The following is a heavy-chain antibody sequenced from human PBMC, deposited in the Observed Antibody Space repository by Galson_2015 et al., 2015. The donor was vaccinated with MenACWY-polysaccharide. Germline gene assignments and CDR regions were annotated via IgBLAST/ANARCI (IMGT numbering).Heavy chain of an antibody. D-gene: IGHD2-15*01. CDR3: ARDSGGYCSGGSCWGHLDY. Sequence: SVKVSCKASGYTFTGYYMHWVRQAPGQGLEWMGRINPNSGGTNYAQKFQGRVTMTRDTSISTAYMELSRLRSDDTAVYYCARDSGGYCSGGSCWGHLDYWGQGTLVTVSS. V-gene: IGHV1-2*06. CDR1: GYTFTGYY. CDR2: INPNSGGT. J-gene: IGHJ4*02.